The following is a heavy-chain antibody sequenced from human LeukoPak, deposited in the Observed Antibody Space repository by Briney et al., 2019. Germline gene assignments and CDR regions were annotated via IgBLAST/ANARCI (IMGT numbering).Heavy chain of an antibody. CDR2: ISGSAGKI. V-gene: IGHV3-23*01. J-gene: IGHJ4*02. Sequence: PGGSLRLSCVASGFTFSNYAMSWVRQAPGKGLDWVSVISGSAGKIRYAGSVKGRFTISRDNSENTAYLQMNNLRAEDTAVYYCAGRDTGYSSGYVYWGQGILVTVSS. CDR1: GFTFSNYA. CDR3: AGRDTGYSSGYVY. D-gene: IGHD5-18*01.